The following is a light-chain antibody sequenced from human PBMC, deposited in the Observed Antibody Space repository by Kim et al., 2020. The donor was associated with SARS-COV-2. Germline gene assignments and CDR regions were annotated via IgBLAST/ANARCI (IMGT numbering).Light chain of an antibody. CDR3: QVWDSSSDHRV. J-gene: IGLJ2*01. Sequence: TGKPAEITGGGKHIGSKSVNWYQRKPGQAPVLVIYYASDRPSGIPERFSGSNSGNTATLTISRVEAGDEADYYCQVWDSSSDHRVFGGGTQLTVL. V-gene: IGLV3-21*04. CDR2: YAS. CDR1: HIGSKS.